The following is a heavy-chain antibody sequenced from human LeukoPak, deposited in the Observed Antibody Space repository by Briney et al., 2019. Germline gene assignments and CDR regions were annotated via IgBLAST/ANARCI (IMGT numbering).Heavy chain of an antibody. J-gene: IGHJ6*02. D-gene: IGHD3-10*01. V-gene: IGHV4-34*01. CDR3: ARRVRFGGRHHGMDV. Sequence: SETLSLTCAVYGGSFSGYYRSWIRQHPGKVLEWIGEINHSGSTNYNPPLKSRVTISVETSKNLFPQKMRSVPTAGPTVSSCARRVRFGGRHHGMDVWGQGTTVTVSS. CDR2: INHSGST. CDR1: GGSFSGYY.